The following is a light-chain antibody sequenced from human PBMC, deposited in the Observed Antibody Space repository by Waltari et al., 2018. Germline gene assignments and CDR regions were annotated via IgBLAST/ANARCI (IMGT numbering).Light chain of an antibody. V-gene: IGKV1-39*01. J-gene: IGKJ2*03. CDR1: QSIARY. Sequence: DIQVTQSPSSLSASVGDRVTIICRASQSIARYLNWYQQKPGKAPKILIYGASSLQSGVPSRFSGSGSGTDFTLTISGLQPEDVAVYYCQQSYSTPPRFGQGTNLEIK. CDR3: QQSYSTPPR. CDR2: GAS.